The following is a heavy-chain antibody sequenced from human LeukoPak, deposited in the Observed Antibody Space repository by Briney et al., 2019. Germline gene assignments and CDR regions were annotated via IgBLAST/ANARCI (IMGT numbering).Heavy chain of an antibody. J-gene: IGHJ4*02. CDR1: VFTLITNW. V-gene: IGHV3-7*01. Sequence: GGSLTLSCAASVFTLITNWMSWVRQPPGKGLEWVATINQDGSEKTYVDSVKGRFTISRYNAKNSLYLKMNTLRAEDTAVYYCLRDLGPFDYWGQGTLVTVSS. CDR3: LRDLGPFDY. CDR2: INQDGSEK.